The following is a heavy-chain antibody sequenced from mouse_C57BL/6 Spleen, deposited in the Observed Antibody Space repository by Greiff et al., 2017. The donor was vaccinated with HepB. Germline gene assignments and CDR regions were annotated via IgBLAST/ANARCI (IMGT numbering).Heavy chain of an antibody. Sequence: EVQLVESGGGLVKPGGSLKLSCAASGFTFSDYGMHWVRQAPEKGLEWVVYISSGSSTIYYADTVKGRSTISRDNAKNTLFLQMTSLRSEDTALYDCERGGGGGYYNAMDYWGQGTSVTVSA. V-gene: IGHV5-17*01. J-gene: IGHJ4*01. D-gene: IGHD2-2*01. CDR2: ISSGSSTI. CDR1: GFTFSDYG. CDR3: ERGGGGGYYNAMDY.